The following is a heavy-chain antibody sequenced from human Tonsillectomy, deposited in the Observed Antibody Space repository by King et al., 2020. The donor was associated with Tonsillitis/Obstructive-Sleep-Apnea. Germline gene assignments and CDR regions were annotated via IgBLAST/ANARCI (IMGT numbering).Heavy chain of an antibody. D-gene: IGHD3-16*01. CDR1: GLTFSDYF. CDR2: ISSVGSHT. Sequence: VQLVESGGGLVKPGGSLRLSCAVSGLTFSDYFMSWIRRAPGKGLEWLSYISSVGSHTSYADSVKGRFTISRDNANNLLYLQMDSLRAEDTAIYYCARPGDDLGFDFWGQGALVTVST. J-gene: IGHJ4*02. V-gene: IGHV3-11*05. CDR3: ARPGDDLGFDF.